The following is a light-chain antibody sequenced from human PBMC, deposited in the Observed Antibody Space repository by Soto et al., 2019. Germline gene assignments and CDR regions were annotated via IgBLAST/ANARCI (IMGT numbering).Light chain of an antibody. CDR3: QSYDSSLRAVV. CDR1: SSNIGAHYD. J-gene: IGLJ3*02. Sequence: QSVLTQPPSVSGAPGQRVTISCTGSSSNIGAHYDVHWYQQLPGTAPRLLIYSKTIRPSGVPVRFSASQSGTSASLAITGLPAEHEADYYCQSYDSSLRAVVFGGGTKLTVL. V-gene: IGLV1-40*01. CDR2: SKT.